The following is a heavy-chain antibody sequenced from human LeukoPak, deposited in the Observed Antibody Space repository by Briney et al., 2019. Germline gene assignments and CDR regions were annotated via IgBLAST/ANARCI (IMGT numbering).Heavy chain of an antibody. J-gene: IGHJ4*02. CDR1: GFTFSSYS. CDR2: ISSSSSYI. CDR3: ARDVVDNSGYGY. D-gene: IGHD3-22*01. V-gene: IGHV3-21*01. Sequence: GGSLRLSCAASGFTFSSYSMNWVRQAPGKGLEWVSSISSSSSYIYYADSVKGRFTISRDNAKNSLYLQMNSLRAEDTAVYYCARDVVDNSGYGYWGQGTLVTVSS.